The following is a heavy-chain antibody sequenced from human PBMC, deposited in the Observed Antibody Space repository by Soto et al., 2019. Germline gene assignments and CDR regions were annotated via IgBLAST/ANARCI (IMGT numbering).Heavy chain of an antibody. D-gene: IGHD1-1*01. CDR2: MSPNSGTT. CDR3: ARGVDAGVDV. CDR1: GYTFTTYD. J-gene: IGHJ6*02. Sequence: QVQLVQSGAEVTKPGASVKVSCRASGYTFTTYDINWVRQATGQGLEWMGWMSPNSGTTGYAQKFQGRVTMTRDTSISRAYMELSNLRSEDTGIYLCARGVDAGVDVWGPGTTVTVSS. V-gene: IGHV1-8*01.